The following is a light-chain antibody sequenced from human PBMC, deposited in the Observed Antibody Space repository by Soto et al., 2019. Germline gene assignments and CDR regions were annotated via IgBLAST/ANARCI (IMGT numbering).Light chain of an antibody. V-gene: IGKV1-13*02. Sequence: AIQLTQSPSSLSASVGDRVTITCRASQGISSALAWYQQKPGKAPKLLIYDASSLESGVPSRFSGSGSGTDFTLNIISLQPEDFANYYCQQFNSYLAITFGQGTRLEIK. CDR2: DAS. CDR3: QQFNSYLAIT. J-gene: IGKJ5*01. CDR1: QGISSA.